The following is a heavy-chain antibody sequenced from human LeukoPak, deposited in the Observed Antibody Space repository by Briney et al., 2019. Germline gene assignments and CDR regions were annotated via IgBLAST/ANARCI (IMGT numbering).Heavy chain of an antibody. J-gene: IGHJ5*02. CDR1: GGTFSRYA. CDR2: IVPIFGTA. D-gene: IGHD2-2*01. CDR3: ARVVNPTYCSSPRCYWKGWFDP. Sequence: SVKVSCKASGGTFSRYAVSWVRQAPGQGLEWMGGIVPIFGTANYAQKFQGRVTITADESTGTAYMDLSSLRYEDTAVYYCARVVNPTYCSSPRCYWKGWFDPWGQGTLVTVSS. V-gene: IGHV1-69*13.